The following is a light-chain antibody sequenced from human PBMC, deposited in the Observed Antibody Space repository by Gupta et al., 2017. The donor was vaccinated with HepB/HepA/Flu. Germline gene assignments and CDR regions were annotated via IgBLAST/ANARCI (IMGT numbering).Light chain of an antibody. CDR2: GAS. Sequence: EIVLTQCPGTLSLSPGERATLSCRASQSVNSNYLAWYQQKLGQAPRVLIYGASSRATGIPDRFSGSGSGTDFTLTISRLEPEDFAVYYCQQYGSSPRTFGQGTKVEIK. J-gene: IGKJ1*01. V-gene: IGKV3-20*01. CDR3: QQYGSSPRT. CDR1: QSVNSNY.